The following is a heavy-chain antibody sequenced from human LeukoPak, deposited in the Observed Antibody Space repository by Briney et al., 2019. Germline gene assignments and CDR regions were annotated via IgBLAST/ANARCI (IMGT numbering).Heavy chain of an antibody. V-gene: IGHV3-23*01. J-gene: IGHJ4*02. CDR2: ISGSGGST. Sequence: GGSLRLSCAASGFTFSGYAMSWVRQAPGKGLEWVSAISGSGGSTYYADSVKGRFTISRDNSKNTLYLQMNSLRAEDTAVYYCARFHSSSWYDEYYFDYWGQGTLVTVSS. CDR1: GFTFSGYA. D-gene: IGHD6-13*01. CDR3: ARFHSSSWYDEYYFDY.